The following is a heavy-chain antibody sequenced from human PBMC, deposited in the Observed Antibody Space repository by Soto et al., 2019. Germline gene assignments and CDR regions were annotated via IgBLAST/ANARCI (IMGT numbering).Heavy chain of an antibody. CDR2: ISYDGSNK. J-gene: IGHJ6*02. V-gene: IGHV3-30*18. CDR3: VKDGSSGWPYYYGLDV. CDR1: GFTFSSYG. D-gene: IGHD6-19*01. Sequence: QVQLVESGGGVVQPGRSLRLSCAASGFTFSSYGMHWVRQAPGKGLEWVAVISYDGSNKDYADSVKGRFTIARDNSKNTLFLHMSSLRAEDTAVYYCVKDGSSGWPYYYGLDVWGQGTSVTVSS.